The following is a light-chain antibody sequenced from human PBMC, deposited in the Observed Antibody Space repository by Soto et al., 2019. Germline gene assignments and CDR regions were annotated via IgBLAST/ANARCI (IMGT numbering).Light chain of an antibody. CDR3: QQYAGSPGFT. V-gene: IGKV3-20*01. CDR1: QSVNSNS. CDR2: GAS. J-gene: IGKJ3*01. Sequence: EIVLTQSPGTLSLSPGERAALSCWASQSVNSNSLAWYQQKPGQAPRLLIYGASSRATGIPDRFSGSGSGTDSTLTISGLEPEDSAVYYCQQYAGSPGFTFGPGTKVDLK.